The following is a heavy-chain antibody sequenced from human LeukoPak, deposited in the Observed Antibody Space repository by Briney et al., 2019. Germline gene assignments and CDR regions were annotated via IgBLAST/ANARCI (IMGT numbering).Heavy chain of an antibody. V-gene: IGHV4-39*01. CDR3: ARHSRSGYGDYESAFDI. CDR2: FYYTGST. J-gene: IGHJ3*02. CDR1: GGSISSSGYY. D-gene: IGHD5-12*01. Sequence: ETLSLTCLVSGGSISSSGYYWDWIRQPPGKGLEWIGNFYYTGSTYYNPSLKSRITISVDTSKNQFSLKLRSVTAADTAVYYCARHSRSGYGDYESAFDIWGQGTMVTVSS.